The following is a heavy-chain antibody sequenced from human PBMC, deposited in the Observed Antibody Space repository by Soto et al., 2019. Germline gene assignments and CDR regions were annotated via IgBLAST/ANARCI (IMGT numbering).Heavy chain of an antibody. Sequence: EVQLVESGGGLVQPGGSLRLSCAASGFTFSSYSMNWVRHAPGTGLEWVSDISNSSSTISYADSVKGRFTVSRDTAKNSLYLQLNSRMDEDTAGSYWAREVTRGGFINGFDPWGQGTLVTVS. V-gene: IGHV3-48*02. CDR2: ISNSSSTI. CDR3: AREVTRGGFINGFDP. D-gene: IGHD2-21*02. J-gene: IGHJ5*02. CDR1: GFTFSSYS.